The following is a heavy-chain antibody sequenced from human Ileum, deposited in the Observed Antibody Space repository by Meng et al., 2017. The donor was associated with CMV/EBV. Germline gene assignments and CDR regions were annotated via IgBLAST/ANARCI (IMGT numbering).Heavy chain of an antibody. CDR2: IYWNDDK. J-gene: IGHJ5*01. CDR3: ARRFNEFCGSTSCTNWFDS. CDR1: GFSLSTSRVG. D-gene: IGHD2-2*01. V-gene: IGHV2-5*01. Sequence: SGPTLVKPTETLTLTCDFSGFSLSTSRVGVGWIRQSPGKAPEWLALIYWNDDKRFSPSLKNRLTITKDTSKNQVVLTMTNMDPVDTGTYYCARRFNEFCGSTSCTNWFDSWGQGSLVTVSS.